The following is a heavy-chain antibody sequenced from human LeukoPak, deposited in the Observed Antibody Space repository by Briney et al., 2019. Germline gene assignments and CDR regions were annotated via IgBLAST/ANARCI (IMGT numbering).Heavy chain of an antibody. J-gene: IGHJ3*02. CDR1: GFTFSSYG. D-gene: IGHD2-21*02. CDR2: IWNDGSNK. V-gene: IGHV3-33*01. CDR3: ARGVTPNQKDAFNI. Sequence: PGRSLRLSCAASGFTFSSYGMHWVRQAPGKGPEWVAVIWNDGSNKYYADSVKGRFTISRDNSKNTLYLQMNSLRAEDTAVYYCARGVTPNQKDAFNIWGQGTMVTVSS.